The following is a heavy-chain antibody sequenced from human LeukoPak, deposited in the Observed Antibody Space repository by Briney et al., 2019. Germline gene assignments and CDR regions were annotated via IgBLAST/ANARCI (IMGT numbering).Heavy chain of an antibody. CDR3: AGSYDPHAFDI. J-gene: IGHJ3*02. CDR2: IKHNGSDK. Sequence: GGSLRLSCAASGFTFSYYWMNWVRQAPGKGLEWVANIKHNGSDKYYLDSVKGRFAISRDNAKNSLYLQMNSLRAEDTALYYCAGSYDPHAFDIWGQGTMVTVSS. CDR1: GFTFSYYW. V-gene: IGHV3-7*03. D-gene: IGHD3-22*01.